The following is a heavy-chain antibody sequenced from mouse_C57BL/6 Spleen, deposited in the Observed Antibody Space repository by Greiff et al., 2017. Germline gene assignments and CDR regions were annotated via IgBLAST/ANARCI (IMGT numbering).Heavy chain of an antibody. CDR1: GYAFTSYW. J-gene: IGHJ4*01. Sequence: QVQLQQPGAELVMPGASVKLSCKASGYAFTSYWMHWVKQRPGKGLEWIGEIYPCDGDTNYNGKFKGKATLTADKSSSTAYMQLSSLTSEDSAVYFCARYPKHYYAMDYWGQGTTVTVSS. V-gene: IGHV1-80*01. CDR2: IYPCDGDT. CDR3: ARYPKHYYAMDY.